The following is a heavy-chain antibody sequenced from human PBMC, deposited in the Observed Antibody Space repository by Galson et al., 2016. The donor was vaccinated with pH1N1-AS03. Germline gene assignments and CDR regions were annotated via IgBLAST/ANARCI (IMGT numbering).Heavy chain of an antibody. J-gene: IGHJ4*02. CDR1: GYTFTSYG. D-gene: IGHD3-10*01. CDR3: ARDLGGGIIKEAY. Sequence: SVKVSCKASGYTFTSYGISWVRQAPGQGLEWMGWISGDNGNTNYAQKFQGRVTMTTDTSTSTAYMGLRSLRSDEPAVFYCARDLGGGIIKEAYWGQGTLVTVSS. CDR2: ISGDNGNT. V-gene: IGHV1-18*04.